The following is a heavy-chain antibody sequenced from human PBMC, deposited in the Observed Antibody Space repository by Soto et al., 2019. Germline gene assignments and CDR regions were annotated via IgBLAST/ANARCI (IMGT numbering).Heavy chain of an antibody. CDR3: ARWNWQQLAFDY. D-gene: IGHD6-13*01. CDR2: IGSAGDP. CDR1: GFTFSSSD. J-gene: IGHJ4*02. V-gene: IGHV3-13*05. Sequence: GSQRLSCAASGFTFSSSDMHWIRQATGKGMEWVSGIGSAGDPYYAGSVKGRFTISRENAKNSLYLQMNSLRAGDTAVYYCARWNWQQLAFDYWGQGTLVTVYS.